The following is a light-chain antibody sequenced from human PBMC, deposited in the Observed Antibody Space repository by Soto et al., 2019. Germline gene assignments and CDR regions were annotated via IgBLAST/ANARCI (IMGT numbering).Light chain of an antibody. V-gene: IGLV1-51*02. CDR2: ESN. J-gene: IGLJ3*02. Sequence: QSVLTQPPSVSAAPGQRVTISCSGSSSNIGDNYVSWYRQLPGTAPKLLIYESNKRPSGIPDRFSGSKSGTSATLGITGLQTGDEADYYCATWDDSLSGEVFGGGTKLTVL. CDR1: SSNIGDNY. CDR3: ATWDDSLSGEV.